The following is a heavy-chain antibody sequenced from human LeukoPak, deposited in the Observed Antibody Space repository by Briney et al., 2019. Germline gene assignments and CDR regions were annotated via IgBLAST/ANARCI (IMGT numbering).Heavy chain of an antibody. D-gene: IGHD6-25*01. CDR3: ARFAAGGSYYYYMDV. CDR1: GFTFSSYT. CDR2: IGTSSTTI. Sequence: GGPLRLSCAASGFTFSSYTMNWVRQPPGKGLEWVSNIGTSSTTIYYADSVKGRFTISRDNAKNSLYLQMNSLRADDTAVYYCARFAAGGSYYYYMDVWGKGTTVTVSS. J-gene: IGHJ6*03. V-gene: IGHV3-48*01.